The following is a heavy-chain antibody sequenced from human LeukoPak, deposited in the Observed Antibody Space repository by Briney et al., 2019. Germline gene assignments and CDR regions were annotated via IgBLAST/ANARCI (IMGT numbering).Heavy chain of an antibody. CDR3: AIPYYYDSGSYSDY. Sequence: ASVKVSCKASGYTFTSYFMHWVRQAPGRGLEWMGIINPSGGSTSYAQKFQGRVTLTMDTSTSTVYMELSSLRSEDTALYYCAIPYYYDSGSYSDYWGQGTLVTASS. CDR1: GYTFTSYF. CDR2: INPSGGST. J-gene: IGHJ4*02. D-gene: IGHD3-10*01. V-gene: IGHV1-46*01.